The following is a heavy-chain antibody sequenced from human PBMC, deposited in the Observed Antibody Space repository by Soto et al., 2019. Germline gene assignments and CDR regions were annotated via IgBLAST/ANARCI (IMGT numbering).Heavy chain of an antibody. V-gene: IGHV1-69*06. Sequence: VASVKVSCKASGGTFRSYAISCVRQAPGQGLEWMGGIIPIFGTANYAQKFQGRVTITADKSTSTAYMELSSLRSEDTAVYYCARRPPGDSNYLDNWFDPWGQGTLVTVSS. CDR2: IIPIFGTA. J-gene: IGHJ5*02. CDR1: GGTFRSYA. D-gene: IGHD4-4*01. CDR3: ARRPPGDSNYLDNWFDP.